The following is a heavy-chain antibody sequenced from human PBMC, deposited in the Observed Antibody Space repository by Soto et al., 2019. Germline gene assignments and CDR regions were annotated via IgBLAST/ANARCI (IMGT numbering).Heavy chain of an antibody. V-gene: IGHV3-30*18. CDR3: AKGGRQWLVTSGFNY. D-gene: IGHD6-19*01. CDR2: VSHDGSNT. J-gene: IGHJ4*02. Sequence: VQLVESGGGVVQPGRSLRLSCAASGFTFSDYAMHWVRQAPGKGLEWVAVVSHDGSNTHYADYVKGRFTVSRDSSKNKVTLEMNSLRTEDTAVYYCAKGGRQWLVTSGFNYWGQGALVTVSS. CDR1: GFTFSDYA.